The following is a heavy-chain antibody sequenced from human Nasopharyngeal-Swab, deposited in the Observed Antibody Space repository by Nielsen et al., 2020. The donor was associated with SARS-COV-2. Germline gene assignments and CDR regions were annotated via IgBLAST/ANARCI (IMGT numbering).Heavy chain of an antibody. CDR1: GYIFTGYF. Sequence: ASVKVSCKASGYIFTGYFMHWVRQAPGQRPEWMGRINPDTGATNYAQKFQGRVTMTRDTSINTAYMELSSLRSEDTAVYYCATGSGYSYGYRSFVDYWGQGTLVTVSS. CDR2: INPDTGAT. CDR3: ATGSGYSYGYRSFVDY. D-gene: IGHD5-18*01. J-gene: IGHJ4*02. V-gene: IGHV1-2*06.